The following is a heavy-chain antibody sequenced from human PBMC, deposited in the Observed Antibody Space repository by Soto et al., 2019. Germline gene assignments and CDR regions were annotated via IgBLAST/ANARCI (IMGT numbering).Heavy chain of an antibody. V-gene: IGHV4-59*01. Sequence: SETLSLTCTVSGGSISNYHWIWVRQPPGKGLEWIGFIFYSGNTNYSPSLESRVTISIDTSKSQFSLKLRSVTTADTAVYYCAGVAKYNNGWLNFDYWGQGALVTVSS. CDR2: IFYSGNT. CDR1: GGSISNYH. D-gene: IGHD6-19*01. CDR3: AGVAKYNNGWLNFDY. J-gene: IGHJ4*02.